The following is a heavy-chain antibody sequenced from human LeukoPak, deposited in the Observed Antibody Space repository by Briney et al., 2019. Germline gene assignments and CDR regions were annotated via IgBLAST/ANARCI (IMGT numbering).Heavy chain of an antibody. Sequence: ASVKVSCKASGYTFTSYDISWVRQATGQGLEWMGWISAYNGNTNYAQKLQGRVTMTTDTSTSTAYMELRSLRSDDTAVYYCARLDVLDTAMVYYYYGMDVWGQGTTVTVSS. J-gene: IGHJ6*02. CDR3: ARLDVLDTAMVYYYYGMDV. V-gene: IGHV1-18*01. CDR2: ISAYNGNT. CDR1: GYTFTSYD. D-gene: IGHD5-18*01.